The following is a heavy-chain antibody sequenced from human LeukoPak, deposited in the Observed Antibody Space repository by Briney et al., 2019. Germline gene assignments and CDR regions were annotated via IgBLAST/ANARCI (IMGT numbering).Heavy chain of an antibody. CDR1: GGSFSGYY. D-gene: IGHD3-3*01. J-gene: IGHJ5*02. V-gene: IGHV4-34*01. CDR3: ASAPTYYDFWSGYPWFDP. CDR2: INHSGST. Sequence: SETLSLTCAVYGGSFSGYYWSWIRQPPGKGLEWIGEINHSGSTNYNPSLKSRVTISVDTSKNQFSLKLSSVTAADTAVYYCASAPTYYDFWSGYPWFDPWGQGTLVTVSS.